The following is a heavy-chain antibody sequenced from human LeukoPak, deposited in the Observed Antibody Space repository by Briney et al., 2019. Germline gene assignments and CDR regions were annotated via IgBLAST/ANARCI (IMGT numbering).Heavy chain of an antibody. V-gene: IGHV3-33*01. Sequence: GGSLRLSCAASGFTFSSYGMHWVRQAPGKGLEWVAVIWYDGSNKYYADSVKGRFTISRDNSKNTLYLQMNSLRAEDTAVYYCASPLLMERRDYWGQGTLVTVSS. CDR1: GFTFSSYG. CDR3: ASPLLMERRDY. D-gene: IGHD1-1*01. CDR2: IWYDGSNK. J-gene: IGHJ4*02.